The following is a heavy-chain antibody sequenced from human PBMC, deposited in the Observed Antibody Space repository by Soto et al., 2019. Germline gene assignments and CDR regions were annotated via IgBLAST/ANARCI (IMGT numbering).Heavy chain of an antibody. CDR1: GGSISSYY. CDR3: ARTYGGYYDY. V-gene: IGHV4-59*01. Sequence: PSETLSLTCTVSGGSISSYYWSWFRQPPGKGLEWIGYIYYSGSTTYNPSLKSRVTISVDTSKNQFSLKLSSVTAADTAVYYCARTYGGYYDYWGQGTLVTVSS. J-gene: IGHJ4*02. D-gene: IGHD2-8*01. CDR2: IYYSGST.